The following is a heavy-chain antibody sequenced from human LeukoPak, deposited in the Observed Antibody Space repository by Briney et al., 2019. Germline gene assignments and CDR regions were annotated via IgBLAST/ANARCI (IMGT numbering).Heavy chain of an antibody. V-gene: IGHV3-64*04. Sequence: GGSLRLSCSASGFTFSSYAMHWVRQAPGKGLEYVSGISTNGGSTYYADSVKGRFTISRDNSKNTLYLQMNSLRAEDTAVYYCVYYAYVWGSYPGDSWGQGTLVTVSS. D-gene: IGHD3-16*02. J-gene: IGHJ4*02. CDR1: GFTFSSYA. CDR3: VYYAYVWGSYPGDS. CDR2: ISTNGGST.